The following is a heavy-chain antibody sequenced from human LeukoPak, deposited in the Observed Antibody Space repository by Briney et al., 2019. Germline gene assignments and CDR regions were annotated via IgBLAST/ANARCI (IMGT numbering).Heavy chain of an antibody. CDR2: ISNDETNK. D-gene: IGHD5/OR15-5a*01. CDR1: GFTFRRDG. J-gene: IGHJ5*02. V-gene: IGHV3-30*18. CDR3: AKEGQRGSYGVYDDYH. Sequence: GRSLRLSCAASGFTFRRDGMHWVRQAPAKGLEWVAVISNDETNKYYADSVKGRLTISRDNSKNMVYLQMNSLRVEDTAVYYCAKEGQRGSYGVYDDYHWGQGTLVTVSA.